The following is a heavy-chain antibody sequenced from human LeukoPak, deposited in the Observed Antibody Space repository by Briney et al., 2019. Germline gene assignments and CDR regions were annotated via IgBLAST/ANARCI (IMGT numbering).Heavy chain of an antibody. D-gene: IGHD2-2*01. Sequence: HAGGSLRLSCAASGFTFSSYWMSWVRQAPGKGLEWVANIKQDGSEKYYVDSVKGRFTISRDNAKNSLYLQMNSLRAEDTAVYYCARGGYCSSTSCYLRDAFDIWGQGTMVTVSS. CDR3: ARGGYCSSTSCYLRDAFDI. J-gene: IGHJ3*02. CDR2: IKQDGSEK. V-gene: IGHV3-7*01. CDR1: GFTFSSYW.